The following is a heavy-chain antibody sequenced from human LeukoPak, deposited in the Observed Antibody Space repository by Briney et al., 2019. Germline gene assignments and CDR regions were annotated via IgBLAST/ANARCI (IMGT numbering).Heavy chain of an antibody. V-gene: IGHV3-9*03. CDR1: GFTFDDYA. CDR3: ARDTAYAFDI. Sequence: QAGGSLRLSCAASGFTFDDYAMHWVRQAPGKGLEWVSGISWNSGSIGYADSVKGRFTISRDNAKNSLYLQMNSLRAEDMALYYCARDTAYAFDIWGQGTMVTVSS. CDR2: ISWNSGSI. J-gene: IGHJ3*02.